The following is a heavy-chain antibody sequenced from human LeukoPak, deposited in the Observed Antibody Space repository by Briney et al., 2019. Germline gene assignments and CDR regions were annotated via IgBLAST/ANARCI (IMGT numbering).Heavy chain of an antibody. D-gene: IGHD6-13*01. V-gene: IGHV3-30*18. CDR2: ISTDGSNK. Sequence: GGSLRLSCVASGFTFSNYGLHWVRQAPGKGLEWVALISTDGSNKNYADSVKGRFTISRDNSKNTLYLQMNSLRAEDTAVYYCAKEGVAAAVFYYFDYWGQGTLVTVSS. CDR1: GFTFSNYG. J-gene: IGHJ4*02. CDR3: AKEGVAAAVFYYFDY.